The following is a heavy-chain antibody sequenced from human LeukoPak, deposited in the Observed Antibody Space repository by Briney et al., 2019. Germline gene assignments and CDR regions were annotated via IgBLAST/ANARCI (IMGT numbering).Heavy chain of an antibody. CDR2: IYYSGST. J-gene: IGHJ6*02. Sequence: SETLSLTCTVSGGSISSGGYYWSWIRQHPGKGLEWIGYIYYSGSTYYNPSLKSRVTISVDTSKNQFSLKLSSVTAADTAVYYCASRDLTFYSMDVWGQGTTVTVSS. D-gene: IGHD2/OR15-2a*01. CDR3: ASRDLTFYSMDV. V-gene: IGHV4-31*03. CDR1: GGSISSGGYY.